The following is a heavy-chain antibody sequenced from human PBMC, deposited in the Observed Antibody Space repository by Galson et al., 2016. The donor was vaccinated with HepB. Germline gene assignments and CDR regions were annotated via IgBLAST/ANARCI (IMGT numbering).Heavy chain of an antibody. Sequence: SLRLSCAASGLTFSSYGMHWVRQAPGKGLEWVALIWYDGSNKYYADSVKGRFTISRDNSKNTLYLQMNSLRAEDTAVYYCAEVLGGSSTGYFALWGQGTLGNVPS. J-gene: IGHJ4*02. V-gene: IGHV3-33*06. CDR1: GLTFSSYG. CDR3: AEVLGGSSTGYFAL. D-gene: IGHD1-1*01. CDR2: IWYDGSNK.